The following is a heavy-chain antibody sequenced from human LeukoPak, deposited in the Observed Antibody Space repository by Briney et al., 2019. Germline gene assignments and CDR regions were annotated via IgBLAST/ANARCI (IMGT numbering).Heavy chain of an antibody. CDR3: ARWAYYYESSGYKYYFDY. J-gene: IGHJ4*02. V-gene: IGHV1-69*13. CDR2: IIPIFGTA. CDR1: GGTLSSDA. D-gene: IGHD3-22*01. Sequence: GASVKVSCKASGGTLSSDAISWVRQAPGQGLEWMGGIIPIFGTANYAQNFQGRVTITADESTSTAYMELSSLRSEDTAVYYCARWAYYYESSGYKYYFDYWGQGTLVTVST.